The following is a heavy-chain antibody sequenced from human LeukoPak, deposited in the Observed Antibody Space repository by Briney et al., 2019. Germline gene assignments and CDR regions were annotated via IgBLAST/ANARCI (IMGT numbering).Heavy chain of an antibody. Sequence: SETLSLTCTVSGGSISSYYWSWIRQPPGKGLEWIGYIYYSGSTNYNPSLKSRVTISVDTSKNQFSLKLSSVTAADTAVYYCARDNWNYRSSMDVWGQGTTVTVSS. V-gene: IGHV4-59*01. J-gene: IGHJ6*02. CDR1: GGSISSYY. CDR3: ARDNWNYRSSMDV. CDR2: IYYSGST. D-gene: IGHD1-7*01.